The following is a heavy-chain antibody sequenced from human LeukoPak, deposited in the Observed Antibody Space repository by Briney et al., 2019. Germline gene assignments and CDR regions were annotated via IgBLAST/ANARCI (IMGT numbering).Heavy chain of an antibody. V-gene: IGHV3-33*01. CDR3: ARCYGGSCYMDY. CDR1: GFTFSSFG. CDR2: ISFDGRNP. Sequence: GGSLRLSCAASGFTFSSFGMHWVRQAPGKCLEWVALISFDGRNPYYADSVRGRFTISRDNSKDTLYLQMNSLGAEDTAVYYCARCYGGSCYMDYWGQGTLVTVSS. J-gene: IGHJ4*02. D-gene: IGHD2-15*01.